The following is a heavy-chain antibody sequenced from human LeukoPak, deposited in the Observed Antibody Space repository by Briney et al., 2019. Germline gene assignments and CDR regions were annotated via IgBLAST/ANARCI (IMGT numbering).Heavy chain of an antibody. CDR3: AREYYYDSSGYGSFGY. CDR2: IKEDGSEK. J-gene: IGHJ4*02. CDR1: GFTFSYFW. Sequence: GGSLRLSCAASGFTFSYFWMSWVRQAPGKGLEWVANIKEDGSEKYYVDSVKGRFTISRDNAKNSLYLQMNSLRAEDTAMYYCAREYYYDSSGYGSFGYRGQGTLVTVSS. V-gene: IGHV3-7*01. D-gene: IGHD3-22*01.